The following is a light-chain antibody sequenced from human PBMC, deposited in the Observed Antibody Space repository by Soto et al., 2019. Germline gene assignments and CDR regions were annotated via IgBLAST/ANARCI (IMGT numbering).Light chain of an antibody. Sequence: EMVLTQPPGPLSLSPGERATLSGRAGRSLSGSNLAWYQHKPGQAPRLLIYHASSRATGIPDRFSGSGSGTDFTLTISRLEPEDFAVYYCQHYGSPYTFGQGTKLETK. CDR3: QHYGSPYT. CDR2: HAS. CDR1: RSLSGSN. J-gene: IGKJ2*01. V-gene: IGKV3-20*01.